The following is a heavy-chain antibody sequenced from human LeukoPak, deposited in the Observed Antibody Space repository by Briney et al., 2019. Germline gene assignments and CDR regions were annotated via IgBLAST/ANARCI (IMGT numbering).Heavy chain of an antibody. CDR1: GGSISSYY. D-gene: IGHD3-3*01. J-gene: IGHJ3*02. Sequence: SVTLSLTCTVSGGSISSYYWSWIRQPAGKGLEWIGRIYTSGSTNYNPSLKSRVTMSVDTSKNQFSLKLSSVTAADTAVYYCAGRFLEWLPNAFDIWGQGTMVTVSS. CDR2: IYTSGST. CDR3: AGRFLEWLPNAFDI. V-gene: IGHV4-4*07.